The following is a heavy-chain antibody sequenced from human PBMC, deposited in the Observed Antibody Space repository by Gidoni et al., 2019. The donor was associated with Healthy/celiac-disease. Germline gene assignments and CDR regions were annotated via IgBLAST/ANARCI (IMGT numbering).Heavy chain of an antibody. V-gene: IGHV3-21*01. CDR1: GFTFIISS. Sequence: VQLVESGGGLVKPGGSVSLFCPPSGFTFIISSMNWVRQAPGKGLEWVSSISSSSSYIYYADSVKGRFTISRDNAKNSLSLQMNSLRAEDTAVYYCARDSSIPYYYYYGMDVWGQGTTVTVSS. CDR2: ISSSSSYI. D-gene: IGHD2-21*01. J-gene: IGHJ6*02. CDR3: ARDSSIPYYYYYGMDV.